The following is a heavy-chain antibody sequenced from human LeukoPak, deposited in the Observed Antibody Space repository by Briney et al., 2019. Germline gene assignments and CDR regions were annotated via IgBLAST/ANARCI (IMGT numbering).Heavy chain of an antibody. CDR3: ARASWVATADAVR. J-gene: IGHJ4*02. D-gene: IGHD3-16*01. CDR2: MKGTVET. V-gene: IGHV3-23*01. Sequence: GGSLTLPCAASGLSFSRFAMSWVRRAPAGGLVWLSSMKGTVETIYADSVTGRCTLFRDGSRNTLYLQLNNLRVEDTAVYYCARASWVATADAVRWGQGTVVTVSS. CDR1: GLSFSRFA.